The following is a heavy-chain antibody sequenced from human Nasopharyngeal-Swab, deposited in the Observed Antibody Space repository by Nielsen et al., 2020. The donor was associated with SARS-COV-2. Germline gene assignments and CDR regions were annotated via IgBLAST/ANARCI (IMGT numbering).Heavy chain of an antibody. J-gene: IGHJ4*02. Sequence: GESLKISCAASGFTFSSYAMHWVRQAPGKGLEWMAVISYDGSNKYYADSVKGRFTISRNNSKNTLYLQMNSLRAEDPAVYYCARSDDESPLLVYWGQGTLVTVSS. CDR1: GFTFSSYA. CDR3: ARSDDESPLLVY. CDR2: ISYDGSNK. V-gene: IGHV3-30*14.